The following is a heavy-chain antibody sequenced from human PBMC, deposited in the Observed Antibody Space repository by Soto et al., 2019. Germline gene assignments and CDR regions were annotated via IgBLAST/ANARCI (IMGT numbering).Heavy chain of an antibody. D-gene: IGHD3-9*01. J-gene: IGHJ4*02. CDR1: GGSISSGGYY. CDR3: ARVRSHDILTGYYFAPGKSKVITE. V-gene: IGHV4-31*03. Sequence: QVQLQESGPGLVKPSQTLSLTCTVSGGSISSGGYYWSWIRQHPGKGLEWIGYIYYSGSTYYNPSLKSRVTISVDTSKNQFSLKLSSVTAADTAVYYCARVRSHDILTGYYFAPGKSKVITEWGQGTLVTVSS. CDR2: IYYSGST.